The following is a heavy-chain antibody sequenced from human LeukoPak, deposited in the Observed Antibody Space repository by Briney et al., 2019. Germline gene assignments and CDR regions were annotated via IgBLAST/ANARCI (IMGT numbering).Heavy chain of an antibody. CDR3: ARGSGKWLPAYYFDY. CDR2: IYSGGST. Sequence: GGSLRLSCAASGFTVSSNYMSWVRQAPGKGLEWVSVIYSGGSTYYADSVKGRFTISRDNAKNTLYLQMNSLRAEDTAVYYCARGSGKWLPAYYFDYWGQGTLVTVSS. V-gene: IGHV3-53*01. CDR1: GFTVSSNY. J-gene: IGHJ4*02. D-gene: IGHD3-22*01.